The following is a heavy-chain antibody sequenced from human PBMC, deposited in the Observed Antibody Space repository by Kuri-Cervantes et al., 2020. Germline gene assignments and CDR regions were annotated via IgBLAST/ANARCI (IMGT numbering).Heavy chain of an antibody. V-gene: IGHV3-30*02. CDR1: GFTFSSYG. J-gene: IGHJ4*02. D-gene: IGHD4-11*01. CDR2: IWYDGSKK. CDR3: AKPSMGYSNYLGNDY. Sequence: GGSLRLSCATSGFTFSSYGLYWVRQAPGKGLDWVAVIWYDGSKKYCADSVKGRFTISRDNSKNTLYLQMNSLRAEDTAVYYCAKPSMGYSNYLGNDYWGQGTLVTVSS.